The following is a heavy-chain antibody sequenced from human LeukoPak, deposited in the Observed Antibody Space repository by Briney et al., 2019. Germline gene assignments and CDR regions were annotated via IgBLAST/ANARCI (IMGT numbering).Heavy chain of an antibody. J-gene: IGHJ3*02. CDR1: GGSISSYY. CDR3: ARKDWNDDSNAFDI. D-gene: IGHD1-1*01. CDR2: IYTSGST. Sequence: YPSETLSLTCTVSGGSISSYYWSWIRQPAGKGLEWIGRIYTSGSTNYNPSLKRRVTMSVDTSKNQFSLKLSSVTAADTAVYYCARKDWNDDSNAFDIWGQGTMVTVSS. V-gene: IGHV4-4*07.